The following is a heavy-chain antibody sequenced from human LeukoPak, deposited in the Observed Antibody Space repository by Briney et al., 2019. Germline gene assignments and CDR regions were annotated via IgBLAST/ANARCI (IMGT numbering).Heavy chain of an antibody. V-gene: IGHV1-2*02. Sequence: ASVKVSCKASGYTFTGYYMHWVRQAPGQGLEWMGWINPNSGGTNYAQKFQGRVTMTRDTSISTAYMELSRLRSDDTAVYYCARDDGYCTNGVCYPDYWGQGTRVTVSS. J-gene: IGHJ4*02. CDR3: ARDDGYCTNGVCYPDY. CDR2: INPNSGGT. CDR1: GYTFTGYY. D-gene: IGHD2-8*01.